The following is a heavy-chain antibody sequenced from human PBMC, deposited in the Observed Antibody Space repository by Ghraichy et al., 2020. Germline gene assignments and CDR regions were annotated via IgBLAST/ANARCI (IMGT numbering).Heavy chain of an antibody. V-gene: IGHV3-53*01. CDR3: ARSVSSSSWYYLNY. CDR2: FYSGGST. CDR1: GFTVSSNY. D-gene: IGHD6-13*01. Sequence: GESLNISCAASGFTVSSNYMSWVRQAPGKGLEWVSVFYSGGSTYYADSVMGRFAISRDNYKNTVYLQMNSLRAEDTAVYYCARSVSSSSWYYLNYWGQGTLVTVSS. J-gene: IGHJ4*02.